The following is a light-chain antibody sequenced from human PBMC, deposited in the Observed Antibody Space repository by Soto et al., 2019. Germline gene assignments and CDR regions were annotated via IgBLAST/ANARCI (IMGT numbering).Light chain of an antibody. CDR3: KSYAGRNTYV. Sequence: QSALTQPPSASGSPGQSVTISCTGTKSDIGVYDFVSWYQHHPGKAPRLIIYEVVQRPSGVPDRFSGSKSGNTASLTVSGLQAADEDDYFCKSYAGRNTYVLGSGTKVNVL. CDR1: KSDIGVYDF. CDR2: EVV. V-gene: IGLV2-8*01. J-gene: IGLJ1*01.